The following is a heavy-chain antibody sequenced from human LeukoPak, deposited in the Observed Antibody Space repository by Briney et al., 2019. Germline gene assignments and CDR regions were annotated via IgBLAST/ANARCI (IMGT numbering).Heavy chain of an antibody. CDR2: INLNIGGT. D-gene: IGHD3-22*01. Sequence: ASVKVSCKASGYTFTGYYMYWVRQAPGKGLDGMGWINLNIGGTNYAQKFQGRVTMTRDTSISTAYMELSRLRSDDTAVYYCARVLLGYDSRGYYATNTGFDPWGQGTLVTVSS. CDR3: ARVLLGYDSRGYYATNTGFDP. V-gene: IGHV1-2*02. J-gene: IGHJ5*02. CDR1: GYTFTGYY.